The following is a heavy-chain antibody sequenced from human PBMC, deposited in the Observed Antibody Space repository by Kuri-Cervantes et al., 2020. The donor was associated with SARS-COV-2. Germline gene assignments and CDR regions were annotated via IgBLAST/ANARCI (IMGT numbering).Heavy chain of an antibody. CDR1: GSPVSSGSYY. D-gene: IGHD4-17*01. Sequence: SETLSPTCTVSGSPVSSGSYYWSWIRQPPGKGLEWIGYIYFNGSTNDNPSLKRRVTISVDTSKNQFSLRLSSVTAADTTMFYCSRHDYGDPLTYSYGMDVWGQGTTVTVSS. CDR2: IYFNGST. CDR3: SRHDYGDPLTYSYGMDV. V-gene: IGHV4-61*01. J-gene: IGHJ6*02.